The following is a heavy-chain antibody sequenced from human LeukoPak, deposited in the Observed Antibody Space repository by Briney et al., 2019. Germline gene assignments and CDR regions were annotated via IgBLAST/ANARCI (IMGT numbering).Heavy chain of an antibody. D-gene: IGHD4-17*01. CDR3: ATQGTVTTADY. CDR2: IIPILGIA. Sequence: SVKVSCKASGGTFSSYTISWVRQAPGQGLEWMGRIIPILGIANYAQKFQGRVAITADNSTSTAYMELSSLRSEDTAVYYCATQGTVTTADYWGQGTLVTVSS. V-gene: IGHV1-69*02. J-gene: IGHJ4*02. CDR1: GGTFSSYT.